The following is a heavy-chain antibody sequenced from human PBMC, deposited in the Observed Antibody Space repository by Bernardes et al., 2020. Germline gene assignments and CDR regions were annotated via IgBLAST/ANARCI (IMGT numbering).Heavy chain of an antibody. CDR3: ARHGGYYDYIWGSYRFSGYYYGMDV. CDR2: IHYSGST. J-gene: IGHJ6*02. V-gene: IGHV4-39*01. Sequence: SETLSLTCTVSGGSISSSSYYWGWIRQPPGKGLEWSGSIHYSGSTYYNPSLKSQVTISVDTSKNQFVLTLSSVTAADTAVYYCARHGGYYDYIWGSYRFSGYYYGMDVWGQGTTVTVSS. CDR1: GGSISSSSYY. D-gene: IGHD3-16*02.